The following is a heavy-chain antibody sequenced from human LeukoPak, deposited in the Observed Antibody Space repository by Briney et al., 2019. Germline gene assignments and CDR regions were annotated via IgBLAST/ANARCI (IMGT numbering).Heavy chain of an antibody. D-gene: IGHD4-17*01. CDR3: ARDPGYGDYESFDY. CDR2: IYSGGST. Sequence: GGSLRLSRAASGFTVSSNYMSWVRQAPGKGLEWVSVIYSGGSTYYADSVKGRFTISRDNSKNTLYLQMNSLRAEDTAVYYCARDPGYGDYESFDYWGQGTLVTVSS. V-gene: IGHV3-66*02. J-gene: IGHJ4*02. CDR1: GFTVSSNY.